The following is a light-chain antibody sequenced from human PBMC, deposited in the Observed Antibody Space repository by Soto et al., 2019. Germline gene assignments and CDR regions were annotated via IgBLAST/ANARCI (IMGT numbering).Light chain of an antibody. CDR1: QSVSSN. J-gene: IGKJ1*01. CDR2: GAS. CDR3: LQYDDWHRT. Sequence: EIVMTQSPAILSVSPGDRATLSCRAGQSVSSNLAWYQQKPGQTTRLVIYGASNRATGVPARFSGSGSGTDFTLTISSLQSEDFAVYYCLQYDDWHRTFGQGTKVDI. V-gene: IGKV3-15*01.